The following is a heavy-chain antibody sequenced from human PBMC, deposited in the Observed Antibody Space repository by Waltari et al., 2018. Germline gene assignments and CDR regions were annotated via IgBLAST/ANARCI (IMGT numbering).Heavy chain of an antibody. V-gene: IGHV4-4*07. J-gene: IGHJ2*01. D-gene: IGHD6-19*01. CDR2: IYTSGST. CDR1: GGSISSYY. Sequence: QVQLQESGPGLVKPSETLSLTCTVSGGSISSYYWSWIRPPAGEGLGWIGRIYTSGSTNYNPSLKSRVTMSVDTSKNQFSLKLSSVTAADTAVYYCARDRSERIAVAGTSGYFDLWGRGTLVTVSS. CDR3: ARDRSERIAVAGTSGYFDL.